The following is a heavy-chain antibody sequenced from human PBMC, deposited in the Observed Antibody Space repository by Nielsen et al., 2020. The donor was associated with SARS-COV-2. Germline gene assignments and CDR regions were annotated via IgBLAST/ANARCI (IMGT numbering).Heavy chain of an antibody. CDR1: GFTFNMYG. D-gene: IGHD1-26*01. Sequence: GESLKISCAASGFTFNMYGMQWVRQAPGKGLEWVAVIWYDGNNKFYADSVKGRFTISRDNPRNTVYLQINSLTAEDAAVYYCARERSYGNARTSDDRIVDVWDKGTTVTVSS. J-gene: IGHJ6*04. V-gene: IGHV3-33*01. CDR2: IWYDGNNK. CDR3: ARERSYGNARTSDDRIVDV.